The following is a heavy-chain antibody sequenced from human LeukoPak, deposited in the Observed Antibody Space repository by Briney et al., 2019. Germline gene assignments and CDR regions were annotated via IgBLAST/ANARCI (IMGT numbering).Heavy chain of an antibody. D-gene: IGHD4-17*01. J-gene: IGHJ5*02. CDR3: ARVVRGAVTSNCFDP. CDR2: ISNSGTT. CDR1: AGSINDYY. V-gene: IGHV4-59*01. Sequence: SETLSLTCTVSAGSINDYYWTWIRQAPGQGLEWIGYISNSGTTDYNPSLKSRVTMSVDTSNNDFSLRLTSVTAADTAMYYCARVVRGAVTSNCFDPWGEGTLVTVSS.